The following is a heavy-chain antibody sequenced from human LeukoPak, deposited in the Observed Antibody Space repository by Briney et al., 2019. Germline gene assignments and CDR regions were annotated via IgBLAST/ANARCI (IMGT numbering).Heavy chain of an antibody. CDR3: ARAQVGATDWFDP. V-gene: IGHV4-39*07. CDR1: GGSISSSSYY. D-gene: IGHD1-26*01. CDR2: IYYSGST. Sequence: SETLSLTCTVSGGSISSSSYYWGWIRQPPGKGLEWFGSIYYSGSTYYNPSLKSRVTISVDTSKNQFSLKLSSVTAADTAVYYCARAQVGATDWFDPWGQGTLVTVSS. J-gene: IGHJ5*02.